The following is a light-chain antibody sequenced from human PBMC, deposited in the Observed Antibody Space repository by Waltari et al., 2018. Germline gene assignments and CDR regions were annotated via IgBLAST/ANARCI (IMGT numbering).Light chain of an antibody. CDR2: SSS. CDR3: QQSYSAPLA. J-gene: IGKJ4*01. Sequence: DTLMTQSPSSLSASVGDRVTITCRASQAISTYGNWYQQTPGMAPKLLIFSSSTLHRGVSSRFSGSGSGTEFTLTISNLQPDDFATYYCQQSYSAPLAFGGGTKLDI. CDR1: QAISTY. V-gene: IGKV1-39*01.